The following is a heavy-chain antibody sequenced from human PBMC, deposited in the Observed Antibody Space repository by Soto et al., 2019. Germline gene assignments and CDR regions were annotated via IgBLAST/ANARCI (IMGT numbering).Heavy chain of an antibody. D-gene: IGHD1-26*01. J-gene: IGHJ6*02. Sequence: ASVKVSCKASDYTFTSYGISWVRQATGQGLEWMGWISTYNGITNYAQKVQGRVTMTTDTSTTTAYMELRSLTFDDTAVYYCTRDHGIVGASYYSYYGMDVWGQGTTVTVS. CDR2: ISTYNGIT. CDR1: DYTFTSYG. CDR3: TRDHGIVGASYYSYYGMDV. V-gene: IGHV1-18*01.